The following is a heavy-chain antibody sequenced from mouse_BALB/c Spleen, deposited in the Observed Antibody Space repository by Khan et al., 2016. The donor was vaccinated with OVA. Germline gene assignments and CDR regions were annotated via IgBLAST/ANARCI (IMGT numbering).Heavy chain of an antibody. V-gene: IGHV1-7*01. CDR3: AGRDFDV. CDR1: GYTFTSYW. J-gene: IGHJ1*01. CDR2: ITPSTGYT. Sequence: QVQLQQAGAELAKPGASVKMSCKASGYTFTSYWMHWVKQRPGQGMEWIGYITPSTGYTEYNQKCKDRATMTADKSPSTDYIQLSSLTSEDSAVYYCAGRDFDVWGAGTTLTVSS.